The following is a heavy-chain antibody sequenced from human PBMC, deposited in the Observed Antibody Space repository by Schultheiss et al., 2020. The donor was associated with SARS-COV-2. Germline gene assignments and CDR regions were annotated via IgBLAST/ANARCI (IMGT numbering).Heavy chain of an antibody. J-gene: IGHJ4*02. CDR2: IKSKTDGGTT. Sequence: GGSLRLSCAASGFTFSNAWMSWVRQAPGKGLEWVGRIKSKTDGGTTDYAAPVKGRFTISRDDSKNTLYLQMNSLKTEDTAVYYCTTDSGGEYYYDSSGYYVHDYWGQGTLVTVSS. CDR1: GFTFSNAW. D-gene: IGHD3-22*01. V-gene: IGHV3-15*01. CDR3: TTDSGGEYYYDSSGYYVHDY.